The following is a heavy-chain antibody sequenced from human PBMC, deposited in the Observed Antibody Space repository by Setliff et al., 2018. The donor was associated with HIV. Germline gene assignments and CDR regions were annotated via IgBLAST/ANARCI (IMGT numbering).Heavy chain of an antibody. J-gene: IGHJ6*03. D-gene: IGHD3-10*01. CDR1: GGSIRNEDYF. CDR2: FYTSESESS. Sequence: PSETLSLTCTVSGGSIRNEDYFWSWIRQPAGKGLEWVGRFYTSESESSNYNPSLKSRVTMSVDTSKNQFSLKLKSVTAADTAVYYCARVTIPWGFNYYYMDVWGKGTTVTVSS. V-gene: IGHV4-4*07. CDR3: ARVTIPWGFNYYYMDV.